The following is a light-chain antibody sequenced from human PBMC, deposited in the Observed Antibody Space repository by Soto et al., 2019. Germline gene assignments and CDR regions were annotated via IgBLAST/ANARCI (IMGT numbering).Light chain of an antibody. CDR2: SVS. V-gene: IGKV1-9*01. CDR1: QGINNY. CDR3: QQLNTYPLT. Sequence: DIQLTQSPSFLSASVGDRVTITCRTSQGINNYLAWYQQKPGRAPKLLIYSVSSLQNGVPSRFSGSGSGAEFTITINSLQPEDFATYYCQQLNTYPLTFGGGTKVEI. J-gene: IGKJ4*01.